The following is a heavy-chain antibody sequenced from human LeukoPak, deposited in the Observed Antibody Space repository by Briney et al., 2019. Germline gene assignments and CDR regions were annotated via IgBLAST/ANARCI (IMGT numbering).Heavy chain of an antibody. J-gene: IGHJ4*02. V-gene: IGHV4-28*01. CDR1: DYASSSNNW. CDR2: IYYTGST. D-gene: IGHD6-19*01. Sequence: SDTLSLTCAVSDYASSSNNWWGWVRQPPGKGLEWIGYIYYTGSTYYNPSLKSRVTMSVDTSKNHFSLKLTSVTAGDTAVNYCAGKVAGLSYFDNWGQGTLVTVSS. CDR3: AGKVAGLSYFDN.